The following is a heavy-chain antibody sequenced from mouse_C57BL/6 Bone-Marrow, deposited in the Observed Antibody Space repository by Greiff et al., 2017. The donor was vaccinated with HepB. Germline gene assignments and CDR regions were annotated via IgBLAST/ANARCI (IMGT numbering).Heavy chain of an antibody. CDR1: GFNIKDDY. V-gene: IGHV14-4*01. CDR3: TTGYGSSNGRNYFDY. Sequence: VQLKQSGAELVRPGASVKLSCTASGFNIKDDYMHWVKQRPEQGLEWIGWIDPENGDTEYASKFKGKATITADTSSNTAYLQLSSLTSEETAVYYCTTGYGSSNGRNYFDYWGQGTTLTVSS. CDR2: IDPENGDT. D-gene: IGHD1-1*01. J-gene: IGHJ2*01.